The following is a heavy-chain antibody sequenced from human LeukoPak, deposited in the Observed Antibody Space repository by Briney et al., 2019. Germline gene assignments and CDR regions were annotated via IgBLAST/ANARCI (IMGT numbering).Heavy chain of an antibody. V-gene: IGHV1-2*02. J-gene: IGHJ5*02. CDR2: INPNSGGT. D-gene: IGHD2-15*01. Sequence: APLRVSCTASRYTFTPSSMHSVRQAPGHRLEWRGWINPNSGGTNYAQKFQGRVTMTRDTSISTAYMELSRLRSDDTAVYYCAREGISANWFDPWGQGTLVTVSS. CDR3: AREGISANWFDP. CDR1: RYTFTPSS.